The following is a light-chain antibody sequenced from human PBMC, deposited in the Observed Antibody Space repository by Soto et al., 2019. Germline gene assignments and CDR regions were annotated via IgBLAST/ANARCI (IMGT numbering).Light chain of an antibody. J-gene: IGLJ1*01. CDR3: QAYDNSLSGYV. Sequence: QLVLTQPPSVSGAPGQRVTISCTGSSSNVGAGYDVHWYQHLPGTGPKLLIYANNNRPAGVPDRFSGSKSGTSASLAITGLQAEDEADYYCQAYDNSLSGYVFGTGTKLTVL. CDR2: ANN. V-gene: IGLV1-40*01. CDR1: SSNVGAGYD.